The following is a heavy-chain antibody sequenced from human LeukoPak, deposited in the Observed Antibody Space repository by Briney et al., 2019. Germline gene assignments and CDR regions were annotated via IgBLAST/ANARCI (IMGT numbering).Heavy chain of an antibody. J-gene: IGHJ4*02. CDR2: INQHGSEK. CDR1: GFSFSTYW. Sequence: GGSLRLSCAASGFSFSTYWMGWVRQAPGKGPEWVANINQHGSEKYYVDSVRGRFTISRDNAKDSLYLQMNSLRADDTAVYYCGGSIDWGQGTLVTVSS. D-gene: IGHD3-16*01. CDR3: GGSID. V-gene: IGHV3-7*03.